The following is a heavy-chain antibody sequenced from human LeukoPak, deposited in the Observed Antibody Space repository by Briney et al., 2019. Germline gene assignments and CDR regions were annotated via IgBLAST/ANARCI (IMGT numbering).Heavy chain of an antibody. D-gene: IGHD4-17*01. CDR1: GGSISSYY. CDR3: AREADYGDLGGFDP. Sequence: SETLSLTCTVSGGSISSYYWSWIRQPPGKGLEWIGYIYYSGSTNYNPSLKSRVTISVDTSKNQFSLKLSSVTAADTAVYYCAREADYGDLGGFDPWGQGTLVTVSS. CDR2: IYYSGST. V-gene: IGHV4-59*01. J-gene: IGHJ5*02.